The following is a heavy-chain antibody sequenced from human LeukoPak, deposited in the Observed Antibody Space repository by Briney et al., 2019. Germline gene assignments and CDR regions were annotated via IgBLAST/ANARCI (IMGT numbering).Heavy chain of an antibody. D-gene: IGHD2-15*01. CDR3: ARDCSGGSCYSGWGYYYGMDV. CDR1: GFTFSSYS. Sequence: PGGSLRLSCAASGFTFSSYSMNWVRQAPGKGLEWVSYISSSSSTIYYTDSVKGRFTISRDNAKNSLYLQMNSLRVEDTAVYSCARDCSGGSCYSGWGYYYGMDVWGHGTTVTVSS. J-gene: IGHJ6*02. V-gene: IGHV3-48*04. CDR2: ISSSSSTI.